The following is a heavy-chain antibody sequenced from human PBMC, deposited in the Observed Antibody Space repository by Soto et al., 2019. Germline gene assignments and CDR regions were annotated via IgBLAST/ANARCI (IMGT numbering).Heavy chain of an antibody. V-gene: IGHV1-2*04. CDR2: INPNSGGT. CDR3: ARQKVTRLGAFDI. Sequence: ASVEVPCKASGYTKTGCYMYWVRQATGQGLEWMGWINPNSGGTNYAQKFQGWVTMTRDTSISTAYMELSRLRSDDTAVYYCARQKVTRLGAFDIWGQGTMVTVSS. J-gene: IGHJ3*02. D-gene: IGHD4-17*01. CDR1: GYTKTGCY.